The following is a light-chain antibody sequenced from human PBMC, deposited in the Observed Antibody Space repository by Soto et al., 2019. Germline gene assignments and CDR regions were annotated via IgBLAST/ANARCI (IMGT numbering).Light chain of an antibody. CDR2: EAT. CDR1: ASDVGGSNF. Sequence: QSALTQPASVSGSPGQSITISCTGTASDVGGSNFVSWYQQHPGKAPKLIIYEATRRPSGISNRFSGSKSGNTASLTISGLQAEDEADYYCCSFAGSNSWVFGGGTKVTVL. J-gene: IGLJ3*02. V-gene: IGLV2-23*01. CDR3: CSFAGSNSWV.